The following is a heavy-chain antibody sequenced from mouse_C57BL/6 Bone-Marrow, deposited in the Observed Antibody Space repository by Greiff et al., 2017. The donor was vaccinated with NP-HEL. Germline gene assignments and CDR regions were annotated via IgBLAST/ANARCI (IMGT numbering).Heavy chain of an antibody. Sequence: EVQLVESEGGLVQPGSSMKLSCTASGSTFSDYYMAWVRQVPEKGLEWVANINYDGSSTYYLDSLKSRFIISRDNAKNILYLQMSSLKSEDTATYYCAREGGLRRRTYAMDYWGQGTSVTVSS. CDR1: GSTFSDYY. V-gene: IGHV5-16*01. CDR3: AREGGLRRRTYAMDY. CDR2: INYDGSST. J-gene: IGHJ4*01. D-gene: IGHD2-4*01.